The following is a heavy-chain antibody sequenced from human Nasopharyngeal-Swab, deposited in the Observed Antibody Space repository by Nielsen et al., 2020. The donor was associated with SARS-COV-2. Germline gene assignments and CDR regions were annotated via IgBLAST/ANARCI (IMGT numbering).Heavy chain of an antibody. Sequence: ASVKVSCKASGYTFTGYYMHWVRQAPGQGLEWMGRINPNSGNTGYAQKFQGRVTMTRNTSISTAYMELSSLRSEDTAVYYCANTQIAVAGTGYYYYYYMDVWGKGTTVTVSS. CDR2: INPNSGNT. V-gene: IGHV1-8*02. CDR3: ANTQIAVAGTGYYYYYYMDV. J-gene: IGHJ6*03. CDR1: GYTFTGYY. D-gene: IGHD6-19*01.